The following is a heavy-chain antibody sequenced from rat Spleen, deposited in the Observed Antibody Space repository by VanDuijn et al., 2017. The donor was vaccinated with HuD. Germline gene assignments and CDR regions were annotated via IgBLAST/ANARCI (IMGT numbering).Heavy chain of an antibody. CDR1: GFTFSNYD. J-gene: IGHJ2*01. CDR3: AREGGGLSFDY. CDR2: IRPSGGST. Sequence: EVQLVESGGGLVQPGRSLKLSCAASGFTFSNYDMAWVRQAPTNGLGWVASIRPSGGSTYYRDTVKGRLSVSRDTAKSTLYLQMDSLRSEDKATYDCAREGGGLSFDYWGQGVMVTVSS. D-gene: IGHD1-11*01. V-gene: IGHV5-25*01.